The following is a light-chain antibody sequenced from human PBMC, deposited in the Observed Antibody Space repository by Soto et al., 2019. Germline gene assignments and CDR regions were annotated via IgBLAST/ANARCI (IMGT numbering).Light chain of an antibody. J-gene: IGKJ4*01. V-gene: IGKV3-20*01. CDR2: TVS. CDR3: QRYGSSFP. CDR1: QNIGTA. Sequence: EVVLTQSPGTLSLSPGERATLSCRASQNIGTALAWYQQKPGQAPRLLIYTVSSRVTGIPDRFSGSGSGTDFTLTISRLEPEDFEVYYCQRYGSSFPFGGGTKVEIK.